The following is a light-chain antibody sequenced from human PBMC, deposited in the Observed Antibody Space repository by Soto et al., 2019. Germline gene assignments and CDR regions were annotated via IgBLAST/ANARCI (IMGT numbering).Light chain of an antibody. J-gene: IGKJ2*01. V-gene: IGKV4-1*01. CDR3: QQYYSSPHT. CDR1: QSVLYSSNNKDY. CDR2: WAS. Sequence: DIVMTQSPDSLAVSLGERATINCKSSQSVLYSSNNKDYLAWYQQKPGQPPQLLIYWASTRESGVPDRFSGSGSGTDFTLTISSLQGDDVAVYYCQQYYSSPHTFGQGTKLEIK.